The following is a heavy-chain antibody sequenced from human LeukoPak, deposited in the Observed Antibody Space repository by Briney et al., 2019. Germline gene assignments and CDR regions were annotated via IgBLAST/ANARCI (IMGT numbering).Heavy chain of an antibody. J-gene: IGHJ4*02. CDR2: ISYDGSNK. CDR1: EFTFCSYA. CDR3: ARVRWVDY. Sequence: PGGSLRLSCAASEFTFCSYAMHWVREAPGKGLEWVAVISYDGSNKYYADSVKGRFTISGDNSKNTLYLQMNSLRAEDTAVYYCARVRWVDYWGQGTLVTVSS. V-gene: IGHV3-30-3*01. D-gene: IGHD4-23*01.